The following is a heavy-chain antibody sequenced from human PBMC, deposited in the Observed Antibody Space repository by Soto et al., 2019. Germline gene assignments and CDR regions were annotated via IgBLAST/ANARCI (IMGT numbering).Heavy chain of an antibody. CDR3: AKEWNNYIWYGSHGLDV. D-gene: IGHD6-13*01. CDR2: ISYDGSNK. CDR1: GFTFSNFG. V-gene: IGHV3-30*18. J-gene: IGHJ6*02. Sequence: SLRLSCAASGFTFSNFGMHWVRQAPGKGLEWVAVISYDGSNKYYADSVKGRFTISRDISENTVYLEMNSLRAADTAVYYCAKEWNNYIWYGSHGLDVWGQGTTVTSP.